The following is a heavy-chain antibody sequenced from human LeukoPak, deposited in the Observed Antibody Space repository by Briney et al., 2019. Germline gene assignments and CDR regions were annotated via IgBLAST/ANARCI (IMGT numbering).Heavy chain of an antibody. CDR2: ISGSGGST. D-gene: IGHD3-22*01. CDR3: ARGYYDSSGYSPFDY. J-gene: IGHJ4*02. CDR1: GFTFSSYA. Sequence: PGGSLRLSCAASGFTFSSYAMSWVRQAPGKGLEWVSAISGSGGSTYYADSVKGRFTISRDNSKNTLYLQMNSLRAEDTAVYYCARGYYDSSGYSPFDYWGQGTLVTVSS. V-gene: IGHV3-23*01.